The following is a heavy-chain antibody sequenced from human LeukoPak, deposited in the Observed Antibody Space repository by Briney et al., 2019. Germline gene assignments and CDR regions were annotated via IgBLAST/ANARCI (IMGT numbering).Heavy chain of an antibody. Sequence: PGGSLRLSCAASGFTFSVYGMNWVRQAPGKGLEWVAVISYDGSNKYYADSVKGRFTISRDNSKNTLYLQMNSLRAEDTAVYYCAKENRIQFDYWGQGTLVTVSS. V-gene: IGHV3-30*18. CDR2: ISYDGSNK. CDR1: GFTFSVYG. D-gene: IGHD5-18*01. J-gene: IGHJ4*02. CDR3: AKENRIQFDY.